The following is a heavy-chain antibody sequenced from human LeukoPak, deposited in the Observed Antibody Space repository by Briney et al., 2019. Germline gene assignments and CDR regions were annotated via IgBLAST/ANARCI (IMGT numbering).Heavy chain of an antibody. J-gene: IGHJ4*02. CDR1: GFTFINAW. CDR3: ARGRYAATDY. V-gene: IGHV3-74*01. D-gene: IGHD1-26*01. Sequence: GGSLRLSCAAPGFTFINAWMSWVRQAPGKGLVWVSRINSDGSSTSDADSVKGRFTISRDNAKNTLYLQMNSLRAEDTAVYYCARGRYAATDYWGQGTLVTVSS. CDR2: INSDGSST.